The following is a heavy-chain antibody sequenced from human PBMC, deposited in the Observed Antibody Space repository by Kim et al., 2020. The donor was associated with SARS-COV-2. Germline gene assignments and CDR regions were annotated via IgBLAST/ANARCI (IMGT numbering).Heavy chain of an antibody. CDR3: AKISVVVPAPVVGPYDY. V-gene: IGHV3-30*02. D-gene: IGHD2-2*01. Sequence: VKGRFTISRDNSKNTLYLQMNSLRAEDTAVYYCAKISVVVPAPVVGPYDYWGQGTLVTVSS. J-gene: IGHJ4*02.